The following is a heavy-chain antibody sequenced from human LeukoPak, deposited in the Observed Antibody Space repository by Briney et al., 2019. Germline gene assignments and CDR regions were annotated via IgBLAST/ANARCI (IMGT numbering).Heavy chain of an antibody. Sequence: HPGGSLRLSCAASGFTFSNNYMSWVRQAPGEGLEWVSVIYSSGTTYYADSVKGRFTNYRHNSQNTLYLQMNSLRGEDTAVYYCARTTEGHYFDYWGQGALVTV. CDR1: GFTFSNNY. J-gene: IGHJ4*02. CDR3: ARTTEGHYFDY. D-gene: IGHD4-17*01. V-gene: IGHV3-53*04. CDR2: IYSSGTT.